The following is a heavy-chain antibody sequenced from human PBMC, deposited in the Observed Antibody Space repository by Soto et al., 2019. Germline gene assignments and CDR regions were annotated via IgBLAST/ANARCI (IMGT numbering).Heavy chain of an antibody. CDR2: ISGSGGST. D-gene: IGHD3-3*01. CDR3: AKGLERFRAWGCHY. J-gene: IGHJ4*02. CDR1: GFTFSSYA. Sequence: EVQLLESGGGLVQPGGSLRLSCAASGFTFSSYAMSWVRQAPGKGLEWVSAISGSGGSTYHADSVKGRFTISRDNSKNTLYLQMNSLRAEDTAVYYCAKGLERFRAWGCHYWGQGTLVTVSS. V-gene: IGHV3-23*01.